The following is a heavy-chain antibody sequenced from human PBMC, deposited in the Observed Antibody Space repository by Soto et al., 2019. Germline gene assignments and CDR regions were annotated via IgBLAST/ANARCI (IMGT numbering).Heavy chain of an antibody. D-gene: IGHD3-22*01. V-gene: IGHV1-69*13. CDR3: AREPHYYDGIWFDP. Sequence: SVKVSCKASGGTFSSYAISWVRQAPGQGLEWMGGIIPIFGTANYAQKFQGRVTITADESTSTAYMELSSLRSEDTAVYYCAREPHYYDGIWFDPWGQGTLVTVSS. CDR1: GGTFSSYA. J-gene: IGHJ5*02. CDR2: IIPIFGTA.